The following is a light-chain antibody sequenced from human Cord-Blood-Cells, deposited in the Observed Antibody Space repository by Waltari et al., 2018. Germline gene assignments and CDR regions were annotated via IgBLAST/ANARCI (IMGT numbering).Light chain of an antibody. J-gene: IGLJ2*01. CDR3: CSYAGSSTLV. Sequence: QSALTQPASVSGSPGQSITISCTGTSSDVGSYNLVPWYQQHPGKAPKLMIHEGSKRPSGVSNRFSGSKSGNTASLTISGLQAEDEAYYYCCSYAGSSTLVFGGGTKLTVL. V-gene: IGLV2-23*01. CDR2: EGS. CDR1: SSDVGSYNL.